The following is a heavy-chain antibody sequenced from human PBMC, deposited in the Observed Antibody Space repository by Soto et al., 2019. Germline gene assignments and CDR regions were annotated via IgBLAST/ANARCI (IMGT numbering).Heavy chain of an antibody. D-gene: IGHD3-22*01. CDR3: AKDRTFDSSGYYSY. CDR2: ISGSGGST. J-gene: IGHJ4*02. V-gene: IGHV3-23*01. CDR1: GFTFSSYA. Sequence: GGSLRLSCAASGFTFSSYAMTWVRQAPGKGLEWVSAISGSGGSTYYAASVKGRFTISRDNSKNTLYLQMNSLRAEDTAVYYCAKDRTFDSSGYYSYWGQGTLVTVPS.